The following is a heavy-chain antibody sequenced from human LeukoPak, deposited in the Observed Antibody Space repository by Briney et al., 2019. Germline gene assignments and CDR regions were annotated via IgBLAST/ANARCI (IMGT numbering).Heavy chain of an antibody. CDR2: TSGSGGST. Sequence: PGGSLRLSCAASGFTFSSYSMSWVRPAPGEGLEWVSATSGSGGSTYYADSVKGRFTISTDNSKNTLYLQMNSMRAEDTAVYYCAKAITMKEVVSAFDIWGQGTMVTVSS. V-gene: IGHV3-23*01. D-gene: IGHD3-22*01. CDR1: GFTFSSYS. CDR3: AKAITMKEVVSAFDI. J-gene: IGHJ3*02.